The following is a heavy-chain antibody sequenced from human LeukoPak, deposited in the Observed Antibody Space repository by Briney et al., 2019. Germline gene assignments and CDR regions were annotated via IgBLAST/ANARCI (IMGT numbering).Heavy chain of an antibody. V-gene: IGHV4-38-2*02. D-gene: IGHD2-2*01. CDR2: VYQSGST. J-gene: IGHJ4*02. Sequence: SETLSLTCVVSGFSITSAYFWGWIRQPPGKGLEWIGSVYQSGSTYYNPSLKSRVSMSLDTSKTQFSLKLTSVTAAATAVYFCARDIVLVPAAIPYFDYWGQAILVTVSS. CDR3: ARDIVLVPAAIPYFDY. CDR1: GFSITSAYF.